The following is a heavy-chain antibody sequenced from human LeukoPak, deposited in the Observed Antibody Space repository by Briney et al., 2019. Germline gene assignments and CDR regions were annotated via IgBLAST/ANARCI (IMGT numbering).Heavy chain of an antibody. D-gene: IGHD3-10*01. CDR1: GFTFSNYG. CDR3: AKLGKTENHYGSGRFSYYYYLDV. Sequence: PGGSPRLSCAASGFTFSNYGMHWVRQAPGKGLEWVAFIRSDGINKYHADSVKGRFTISRDNSKNTLYLQMNSLRAEDTAVYYCAKLGKTENHYGSGRFSYYYYLDVWGKGTTVTISS. V-gene: IGHV3-30*02. CDR2: IRSDGINK. J-gene: IGHJ6*03.